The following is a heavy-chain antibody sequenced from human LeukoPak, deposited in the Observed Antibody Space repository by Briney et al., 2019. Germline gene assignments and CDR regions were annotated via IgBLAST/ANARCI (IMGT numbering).Heavy chain of an antibody. D-gene: IGHD3-22*01. J-gene: IGHJ4*02. V-gene: IGHV3-7*01. CDR1: GFTFSSYW. CDR2: IKQDGSEK. CDR3: ARDSIYDSSDYYGPDFDY. Sequence: PGGSLRLSCAASGFTFSSYWMSWVRQAPGKGLEWVANIKQDGSEKYYVDSVKGRFTISRDNARNSLYLQMNSLSAEDTAVFYCARDSIYDSSDYYGPDFDYWGQGTLVTVSS.